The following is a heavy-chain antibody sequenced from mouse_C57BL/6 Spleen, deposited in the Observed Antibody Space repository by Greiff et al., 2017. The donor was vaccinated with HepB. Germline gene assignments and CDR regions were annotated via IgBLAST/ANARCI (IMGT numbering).Heavy chain of an antibody. Sequence: QVQLQQSGAELVKPGASVKISCKASGYAFSSYWMNWVKQRPGKGLEWIGQIYPGDGDTNYNGKFKGKATLTADKSSSTAYMQLSSLTSEDSAVYFCARRDYGSSVDYWGQCTTLTVSS. J-gene: IGHJ2*01. CDR2: IYPGDGDT. CDR1: GYAFSSYW. V-gene: IGHV1-80*01. D-gene: IGHD1-1*01. CDR3: ARRDYGSSVDY.